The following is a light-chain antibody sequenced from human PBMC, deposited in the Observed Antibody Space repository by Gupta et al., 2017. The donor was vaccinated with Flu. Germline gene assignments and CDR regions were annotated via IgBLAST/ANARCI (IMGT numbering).Light chain of an antibody. V-gene: IGKV3-11*01. Sequence: SPATLSLSPGERATLSCRASQSVSSYLAWYQQKPGQAPRLLIYDASNRATGIPARFSGSGSGTDFTLTISSLEPEGFAVYYCQQRSNWQTFGQGTKVEIK. CDR2: DAS. CDR1: QSVSSY. CDR3: QQRSNWQT. J-gene: IGKJ1*01.